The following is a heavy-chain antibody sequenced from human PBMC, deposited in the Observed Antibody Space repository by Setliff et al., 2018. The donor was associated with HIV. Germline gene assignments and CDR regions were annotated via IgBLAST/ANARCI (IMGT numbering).Heavy chain of an antibody. CDR3: ARHGTWNSQRFHFDY. D-gene: IGHD1-7*01. CDR1: GGSITNYY. Sequence: SETLSLTCTVSGGSITNYYWSWIRQPPGKGLEWIGSIYSTDTTNHNPSLESRVTISVDKSKNQFSLKLNSVTAADTAVYYCARHGTWNSQRFHFDYWGQGTPVTVSS. CDR2: IYSTDTT. J-gene: IGHJ4*02. V-gene: IGHV4-4*09.